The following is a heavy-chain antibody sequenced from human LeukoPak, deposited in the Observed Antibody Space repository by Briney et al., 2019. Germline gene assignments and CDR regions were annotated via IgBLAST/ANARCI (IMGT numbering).Heavy chain of an antibody. J-gene: IGHJ3*02. CDR1: GFTFSSYS. CDR2: ISSSSSYI. D-gene: IGHD4-17*01. CDR3: ATDEGVYGDYEPDAFDI. Sequence: PGGSLRLSCAASGFTFSSYSMNWVRQAPGKGLEWVSSISSSSSYIYYADSVKGRFTISRDNAKNTLYLQMNSLRAEDTAVYYCATDEGVYGDYEPDAFDIWGQGTMVTVSS. V-gene: IGHV3-21*01.